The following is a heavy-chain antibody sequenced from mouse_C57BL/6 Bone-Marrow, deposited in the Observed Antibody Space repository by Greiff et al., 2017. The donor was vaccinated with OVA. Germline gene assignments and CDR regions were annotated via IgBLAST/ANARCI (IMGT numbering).Heavy chain of an antibody. CDR3: TRDGYYAMDY. Sequence: EVQLVESGEGLVKPGGSLKLSCAASGFTFSSYAMSWVRQTPEKRLEWVAYISSGGDYIYYADTVKGRFTISRDNARHTLYLHMSILKSEDTTMYYCTRDGYYAMDYWGQGTSVTVSS. V-gene: IGHV5-9-1*02. J-gene: IGHJ4*01. CDR2: ISSGGDYI. D-gene: IGHD2-3*01. CDR1: GFTFSSYA.